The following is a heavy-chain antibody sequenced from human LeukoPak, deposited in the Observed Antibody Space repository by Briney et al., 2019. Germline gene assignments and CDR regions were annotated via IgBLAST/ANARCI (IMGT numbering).Heavy chain of an antibody. CDR3: ARDRAAYDSSGYYPRDYYYMDV. Sequence: PGGSLRLSCAASGFTFSSYEMNWVRLAPGKGLEWVSYISSSGSTIDYADSVKGRFTISRDNAKNSLYLQMNSLRAEDTAVYYCARDRAAYDSSGYYPRDYYYMDVWGKGTTVTVSS. CDR1: GFTFSSYE. V-gene: IGHV3-48*03. CDR2: ISSSGSTI. D-gene: IGHD3-22*01. J-gene: IGHJ6*03.